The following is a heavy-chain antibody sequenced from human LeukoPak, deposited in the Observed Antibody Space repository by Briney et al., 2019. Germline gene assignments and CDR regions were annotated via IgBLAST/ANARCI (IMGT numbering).Heavy chain of an antibody. D-gene: IGHD1-14*01. J-gene: IGHJ5*02. CDR3: ARGYNRWFDP. V-gene: IGHV4-61*02. Sequence: PSETLSLTCTVSGGSISSGSYYWSWIRQPAGKGLEWIGRIYTSGSTNYNPSLKSRVTISVDTSKNQFSLKLSSVTAADTAAYYCARGYNRWFDPWGQGTLVTVSS. CDR2: IYTSGST. CDR1: GGSISSGSYY.